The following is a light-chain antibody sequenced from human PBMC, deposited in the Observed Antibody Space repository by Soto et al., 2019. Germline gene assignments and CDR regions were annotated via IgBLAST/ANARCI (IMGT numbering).Light chain of an antibody. Sequence: EIVLTQSPGTLSLSPGERATLSCRASQSVSSSYLAWYQQKPGQAPRLLIYDASSRATGIPDRFSGSGSGTDFTITISSLEPEDFAVYYCQQYGSSPRTFGQGTKVEIK. J-gene: IGKJ1*01. V-gene: IGKV3-20*01. CDR1: QSVSSSY. CDR2: DAS. CDR3: QQYGSSPRT.